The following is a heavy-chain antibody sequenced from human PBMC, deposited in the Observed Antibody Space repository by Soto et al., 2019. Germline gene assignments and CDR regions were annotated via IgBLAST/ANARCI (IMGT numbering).Heavy chain of an antibody. J-gene: IGHJ6*02. Sequence: SETLSLTCAVSGYSISSGYYWGWIRQPPGKGLEWIGSIYHSGSTYYNPSLKSRVTISVDTSKNQFSLKLSSVTAADTAVYYCARATPGYGSGSPPLYYGMDVWGQGTTVTVSS. D-gene: IGHD3-10*01. CDR3: ARATPGYGSGSPPLYYGMDV. V-gene: IGHV4-38-2*01. CDR2: IYHSGST. CDR1: GYSISSGYY.